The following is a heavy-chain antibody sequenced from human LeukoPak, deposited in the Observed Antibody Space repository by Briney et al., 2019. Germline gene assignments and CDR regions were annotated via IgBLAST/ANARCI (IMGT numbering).Heavy chain of an antibody. CDR2: IRSKANSYAT. V-gene: IGHV3-73*01. J-gene: IGHJ5*02. D-gene: IGHD5-24*01. CDR1: GFTFSGSA. Sequence: GGSLRLSCAASGFTFSGSAMHWVRQASGKGLEWVGRIRSKANSYATAYAASVKGRFTISRDDSKNTAYLQMNSLKTEDTAVYYCTRPAMATIKGYNWFDPWGQGTPVTVSS. CDR3: TRPAMATIKGYNWFDP.